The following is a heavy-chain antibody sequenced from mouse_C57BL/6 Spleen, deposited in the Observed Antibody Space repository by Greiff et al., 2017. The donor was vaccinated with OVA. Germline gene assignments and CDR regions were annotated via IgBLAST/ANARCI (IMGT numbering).Heavy chain of an antibody. Sequence: EVMLVESGGGLVKPGGSLKLSCAASGFTFSSYAMSWVRQTPEKRLEWVATISDGGSYTYYPDNVKGRFTITRDNAKNNLYLQMSHLKSEDTAMYYCARDRGYDYDDLYYFDYWGQGTTLTVSS. CDR1: GFTFSSYA. D-gene: IGHD2-4*01. CDR2: ISDGGSYT. CDR3: ARDRGYDYDDLYYFDY. V-gene: IGHV5-4*01. J-gene: IGHJ2*01.